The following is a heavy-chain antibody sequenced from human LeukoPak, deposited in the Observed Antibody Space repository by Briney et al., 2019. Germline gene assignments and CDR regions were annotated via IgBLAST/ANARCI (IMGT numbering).Heavy chain of an antibody. D-gene: IGHD3-22*01. Sequence: SETLSLTCTVSGGSISSYYWSWIRQPPGKGLEWIGYIYYSGSTNYNPSLKSRVTISVDTSKNQFSLKLTSVTAADTAVYYCARGPDYYDSSGYRDAFDIWGQGTMVTVSS. J-gene: IGHJ3*02. CDR1: GGSISSYY. CDR2: IYYSGST. V-gene: IGHV4-59*12. CDR3: ARGPDYYDSSGYRDAFDI.